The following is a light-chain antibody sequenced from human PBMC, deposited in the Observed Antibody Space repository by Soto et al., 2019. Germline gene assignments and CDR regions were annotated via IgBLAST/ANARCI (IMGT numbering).Light chain of an antibody. CDR2: DAS. Sequence: DVQLTQPPSFMSASVGDRVSITCRASQGISTFLAWYQQHPGTAPKRLIYDASNLQSGVPSGFSGSGSGTEFTLTISSLQPEDFATYYCQQVNNYPLTFGGGTTGDIK. CDR3: QQVNNYPLT. CDR1: QGISTF. V-gene: IGKV1-9*01. J-gene: IGKJ4*01.